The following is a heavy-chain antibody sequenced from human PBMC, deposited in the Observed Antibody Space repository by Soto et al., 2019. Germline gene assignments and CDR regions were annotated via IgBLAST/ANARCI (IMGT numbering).Heavy chain of an antibody. CDR3: ARKGPPRDAFDI. J-gene: IGHJ3*02. Sequence: EVELLESGGDLVQPGGSLRLSCAASGFTFRNYAMSWVRQAPGKGPEWVSTISGSGGNTGYADSVKGRFTISRDNSMNTLYLQMNSLRVDDTAVYFCARKGPPRDAFDIWGQGTMVTVSS. CDR1: GFTFRNYA. CDR2: ISGSGGNT. V-gene: IGHV3-23*01.